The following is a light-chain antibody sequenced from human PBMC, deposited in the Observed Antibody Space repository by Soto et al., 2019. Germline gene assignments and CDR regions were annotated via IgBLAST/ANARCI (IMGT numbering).Light chain of an antibody. CDR3: QSYDSSLSGSGV. J-gene: IGLJ1*01. V-gene: IGLV1-40*01. Sequence: QSVLTQPPSVSGAPGQRVTISCTGSSSNIGAGYDVHWYQQLPGTAPKLLIYGNSNQPSGVPDRFSGSKSGTSASLAITGLQAEDEADYYCQSYDSSLSGSGVFGTGTKLTVL. CDR1: SSNIGAGYD. CDR2: GNS.